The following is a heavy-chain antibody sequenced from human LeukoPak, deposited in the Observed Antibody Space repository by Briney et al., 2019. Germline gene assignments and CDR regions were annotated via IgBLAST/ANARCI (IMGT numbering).Heavy chain of an antibody. CDR1: GGCISSYY. J-gene: IGHJ6*02. V-gene: IGHV4-59*08. Sequence: SETLSLTCTVSGGCISSYYWSWIRQPPGKGLEWIGYIYYSGSTNYNPSLKSRVTISVDTSKNQFSLKLSSVTAADTAVYYCARAGVVGATNRPYYYYGMDVWGQGTTVTVSS. D-gene: IGHD1-26*01. CDR2: IYYSGST. CDR3: ARAGVVGATNRPYYYYGMDV.